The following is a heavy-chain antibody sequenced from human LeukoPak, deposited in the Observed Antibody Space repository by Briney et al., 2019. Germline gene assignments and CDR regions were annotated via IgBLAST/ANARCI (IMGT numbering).Heavy chain of an antibody. D-gene: IGHD6-19*01. Sequence: PGGSLRLSCAASGFTFSSYWMSWVRQAPGKGLEWVANIKQDGSEKYYVDSVKGRFTISRDNAKNSLYLQMNSLRAEDTAVYYCAKDVRDSSGWYIAPAYYFDYWGQGTLVTVSS. CDR3: AKDVRDSSGWYIAPAYYFDY. CDR2: IKQDGSEK. V-gene: IGHV3-7*01. J-gene: IGHJ4*02. CDR1: GFTFSSYW.